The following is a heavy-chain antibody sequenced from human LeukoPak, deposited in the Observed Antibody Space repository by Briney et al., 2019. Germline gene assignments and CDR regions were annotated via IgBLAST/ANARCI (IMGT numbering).Heavy chain of an antibody. V-gene: IGHV1-18*01. J-gene: IGHJ5*02. CDR1: GYTFTSYG. CDR2: ISAYNGST. D-gene: IGHD3-3*01. CDR3: ARAGETIFGAPNWFDP. Sequence: ASVKVSCKASGYTFTSYGISWVRQAPGQGLEWMGWISAYNGSTNYAQKLQGRVTMTTDTSTSTAYMELRSLRSDDTAVYYCARAGETIFGAPNWFDPWGQGTLVTVSS.